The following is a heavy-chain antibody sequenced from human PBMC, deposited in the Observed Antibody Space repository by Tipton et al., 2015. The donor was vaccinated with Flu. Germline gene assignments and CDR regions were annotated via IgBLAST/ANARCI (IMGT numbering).Heavy chain of an antibody. J-gene: IGHJ4*02. Sequence: TLSLTCTVSGGSISSYYWSWIRQPPGKGLEWIGYIYYSGSTNYNPSLKSRVTISVDTSKNQFSLKLSSVTAADTAVYYCARVRVDYDILTGQTYYFDYWGQGTLVTVSS. CDR3: ARVRVDYDILTGQTYYFDY. D-gene: IGHD3-9*01. CDR2: IYYSGST. CDR1: GGSISSYY. V-gene: IGHV4-59*01.